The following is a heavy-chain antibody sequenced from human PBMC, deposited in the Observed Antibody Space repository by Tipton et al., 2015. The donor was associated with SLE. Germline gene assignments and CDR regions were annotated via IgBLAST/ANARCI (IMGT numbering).Heavy chain of an antibody. V-gene: IGHV4-4*07. CDR2: IYTSGST. J-gene: IGHJ4*02. Sequence: TLSLTCTVSGGSIGSYYWSWIRQPAGKGLEWIGRIYTSGSTNYNPSLKSRVTISVDTSKNQFSLKLSSVTAADTAVYYCARDRYCSSTSCQRYFDYWGQGTLVTVSS. CDR3: ARDRYCSSTSCQRYFDY. CDR1: GGSIGSYY. D-gene: IGHD2-2*01.